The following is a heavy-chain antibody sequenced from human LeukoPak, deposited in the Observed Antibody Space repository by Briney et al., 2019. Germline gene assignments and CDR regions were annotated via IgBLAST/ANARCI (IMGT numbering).Heavy chain of an antibody. CDR2: INPYNGNT. D-gene: IGHD6-13*01. J-gene: IGHJ4*02. Sequence: GASVKVSCKASGGTFSSYAISWVRQAPGQGLEWMGWINPYNGNTNYAQELQGRVTMTTDTSTSTAYMELRSLRSDDTAVYYCARDPGQQVDYWGQGTLVTVSS. CDR3: ARDPGQQVDY. V-gene: IGHV1-18*01. CDR1: GGTFSSYA.